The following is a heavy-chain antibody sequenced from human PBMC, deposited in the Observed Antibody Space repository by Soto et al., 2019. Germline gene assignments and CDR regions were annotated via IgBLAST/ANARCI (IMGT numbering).Heavy chain of an antibody. V-gene: IGHV3-30-3*01. Sequence: PGGSLRLSCAASGFTFSSYAMHWVRQAPGKGLEWVAVISYDGSNKYYADSVKGRFTISRDNSKNTLYLQMNSLRAEDTAVYYCARGLWFGELTSPFGDYYYGMDVWGQGTTVTVSS. D-gene: IGHD3-10*01. CDR1: GFTFSSYA. CDR3: ARGLWFGELTSPFGDYYYGMDV. CDR2: ISYDGSNK. J-gene: IGHJ6*02.